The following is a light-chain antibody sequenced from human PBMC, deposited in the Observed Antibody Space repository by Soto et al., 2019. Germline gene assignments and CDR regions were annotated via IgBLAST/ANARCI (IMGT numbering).Light chain of an antibody. CDR1: QSVGSY. J-gene: IGKJ1*01. CDR2: GAS. V-gene: IGKV3-20*01. CDR3: QQYGSSGT. Sequence: DIVMTQSPDSLAVSLGERATLSCRASQSVGSYLAWYQQKPGQAPRLLIYGASNRATGIPDRFSGSGSGTDFTLTISRLEPEDFAVYYCQQYGSSGTFGQGTKVDIK.